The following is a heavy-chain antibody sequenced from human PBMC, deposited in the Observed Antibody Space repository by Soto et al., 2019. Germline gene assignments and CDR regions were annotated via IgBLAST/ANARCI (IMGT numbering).Heavy chain of an antibody. CDR1: GYTFTSYG. J-gene: IGHJ4*02. D-gene: IGHD3-10*01. V-gene: IGHV1-18*01. Sequence: ASVKVSCKASGYTFTSYGISWVRQAPGQGLEWMGWISAYNGNTNYAQKLQGRVTMTTDTSTSTAYMELRSLRSDDTAVYYCARDPSLCFGQSRFDYWGQRTPVTVSS. CDR3: ARDPSLCFGQSRFDY. CDR2: ISAYNGNT.